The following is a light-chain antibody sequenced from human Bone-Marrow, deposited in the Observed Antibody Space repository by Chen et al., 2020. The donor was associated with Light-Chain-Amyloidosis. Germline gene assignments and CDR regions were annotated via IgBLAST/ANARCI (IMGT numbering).Light chain of an antibody. CDR3: QSYQGSSQGV. Sequence: NFMLTQPHSVSESPGKTVIISCTRSSGSIATNYVQWYQQRPGSSPTTVIYEDDQRPSGVPDRFSGSIDRSSNSASLTISELKTEEEADYYCQSYQGSSQGVFGGGTKLTVL. CDR1: SGSIATNY. CDR2: EDD. V-gene: IGLV6-57*01. J-gene: IGLJ3*02.